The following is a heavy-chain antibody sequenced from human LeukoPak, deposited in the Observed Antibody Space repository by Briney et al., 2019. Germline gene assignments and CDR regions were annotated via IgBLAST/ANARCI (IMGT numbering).Heavy chain of an antibody. CDR3: ARQGTMTRGGYWLDP. V-gene: IGHV4-39*01. D-gene: IGHD3-10*01. CDR2: ISYAGTT. Sequence: PSETLSLTCTVSGASMNTTNFYWGWMRQPPGKGLESIGSISYAGTTYSNPSLNSRVTISVDTSKNQFSLKLTSVTAADPAVYYCARQGTMTRGGYWLDPWGQGTLVIVSS. CDR1: GASMNTTNFY. J-gene: IGHJ5*02.